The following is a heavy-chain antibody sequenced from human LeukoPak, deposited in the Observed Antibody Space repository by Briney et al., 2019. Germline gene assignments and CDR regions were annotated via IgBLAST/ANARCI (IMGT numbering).Heavy chain of an antibody. D-gene: IGHD7-27*01. CDR3: ARLLTGWFDP. V-gene: IGHV4-39*07. CDR2: IYHSGST. J-gene: IGHJ5*02. CDR1: GGSISSSSYY. Sequence: SETLSLTCTVSGGSISSSSYYWGWIRQRPGKGLEWIGRIYHSGSTYYNPSLKSRVTISVDTSKNQFSLKLSSVAAADTAVYYCARLLTGWFDPWGQGTLVTVSS.